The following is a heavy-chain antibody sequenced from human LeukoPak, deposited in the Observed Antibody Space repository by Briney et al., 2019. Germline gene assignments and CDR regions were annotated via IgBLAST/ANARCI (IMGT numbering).Heavy chain of an antibody. CDR3: AKAGDSSSSPLFLD. Sequence: GGSLRLSCAASGFTFSSYAMSWVRQASGKGLEWVSAISGSGGSTYYADSVKGRFTISRDNSKNTLYLQMNSLRAEDTAVYYCAKAGDSSSSPLFLDWGQGTLVTVSS. V-gene: IGHV3-23*01. J-gene: IGHJ4*02. D-gene: IGHD6-6*01. CDR2: ISGSGGST. CDR1: GFTFSSYA.